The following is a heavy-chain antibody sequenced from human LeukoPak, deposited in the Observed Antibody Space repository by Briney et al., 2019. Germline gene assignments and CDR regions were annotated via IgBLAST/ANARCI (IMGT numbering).Heavy chain of an antibody. J-gene: IGHJ6*03. V-gene: IGHV3-20*04. CDR3: ARGPLSGYYYYYMDV. CDR2: INWNRGST. Sequence: GGSLRLSCAASGFTFDDYGMSWVRQAPGKGLEWVPGINWNRGSTDYADSVKGRFTISRDNAKNSLYLQMNSLRAEDTALYYCARGPLSGYYYYYMDVWGKGTTVTVSS. CDR1: GFTFDDYG.